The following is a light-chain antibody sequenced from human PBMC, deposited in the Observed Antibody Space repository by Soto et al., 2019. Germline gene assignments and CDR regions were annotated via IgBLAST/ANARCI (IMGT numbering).Light chain of an antibody. CDR2: DAS. J-gene: IGKJ2*01. V-gene: IGKV3-11*01. CDR1: QSVSSF. CDR3: QHYSSYLYT. Sequence: EIVLTQSPATLSLSPGERATLSCRASQSVSSFLAWYQQKPGKAPRLLIYDASNLDSGVPARFSGSGSGTEFTLTISSLQPDDFATYYCQHYSSYLYTFGQGTKVDIK.